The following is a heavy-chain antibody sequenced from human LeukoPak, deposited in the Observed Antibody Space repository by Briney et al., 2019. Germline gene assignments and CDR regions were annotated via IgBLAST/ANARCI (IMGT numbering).Heavy chain of an antibody. CDR3: ARVSSSEYCSGGSCYGDY. CDR2: INPNSGGT. Sequence: ASVKVSCKASGYTFTGYYMHWVRQAPGQGREWMGWINPNSGGTNYAQKFQGRVTMTRDTSISTAYMELSRLRSDDTAVYYCARVSSSEYCSGGSCYGDYWGQGTLVTVSS. CDR1: GYTFTGYY. D-gene: IGHD2-15*01. V-gene: IGHV1-2*02. J-gene: IGHJ4*02.